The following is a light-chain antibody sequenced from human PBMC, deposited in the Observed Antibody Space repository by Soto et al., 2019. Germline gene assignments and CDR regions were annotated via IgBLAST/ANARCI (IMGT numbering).Light chain of an antibody. V-gene: IGLV2-8*01. CDR3: SSYAGSSTYV. Sequence: QSALTQPPSASGSPGQSVTIFCTGTSSDVGGYDYVSWYQQHPGKAPKLMIYEVSKRPSGVPDRFSGSRSGNTASLTVSGLQAEDEADYYCSSYAGSSTYVFGTGTKGTVL. J-gene: IGLJ1*01. CDR2: EVS. CDR1: SSDVGGYDY.